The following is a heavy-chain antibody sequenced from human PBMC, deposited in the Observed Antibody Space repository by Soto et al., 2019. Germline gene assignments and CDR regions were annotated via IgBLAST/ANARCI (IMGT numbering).Heavy chain of an antibody. J-gene: IGHJ5*02. CDR3: AHRLAVRFLEYNWFDP. CDR1: GFSLSTSGVG. D-gene: IGHD3-3*01. Sequence: ASGPTLVNPTQTLTLTCTFSGFSLSTSGVGVGWIRQPPGKALEWLALIYWNDDKRYSPSLKSRLTITKDTSKNQVVLTMTNMDPVDTATYYCAHRLAVRFLEYNWFDPWGQGTLVTVSS. V-gene: IGHV2-5*01. CDR2: IYWNDDK.